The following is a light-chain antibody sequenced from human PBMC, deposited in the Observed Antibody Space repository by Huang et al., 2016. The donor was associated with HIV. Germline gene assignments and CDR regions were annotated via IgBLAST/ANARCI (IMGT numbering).Light chain of an antibody. CDR1: QGISSS. V-gene: IGKV1-9*01. J-gene: IGKJ3*01. CDR2: AAS. Sequence: IQLTQSPSSLSASVGDRVTITCRASQGISSSLAWYQQKPGRAPKLLSYAASTLQTGVPSRFSGSGSGTDFTLTISSLQPDDFATYYCQQLNSYPRTFGPGTKVDIK. CDR3: QQLNSYPRT.